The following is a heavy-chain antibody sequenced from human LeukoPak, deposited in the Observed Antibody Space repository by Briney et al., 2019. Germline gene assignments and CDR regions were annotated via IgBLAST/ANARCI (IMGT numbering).Heavy chain of an antibody. CDR1: GGSITGYY. CDR2: IYPNGGT. CDR3: ARTKRTSHYYFDY. V-gene: IGHV4-4*07. Sequence: SQTLSLTCSVSGGSITGYYWSWIRQPAGKGLEWIGRIYPNGGTNYNPSLKSRATMSVDTSKNQFSLKLTSVTAADTAMYYCARTKRTSHYYFDYWGQGTLATVSS. D-gene: IGHD2-2*01. J-gene: IGHJ4*02.